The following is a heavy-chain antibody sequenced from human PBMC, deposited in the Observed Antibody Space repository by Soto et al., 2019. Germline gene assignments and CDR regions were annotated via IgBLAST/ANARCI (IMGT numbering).Heavy chain of an antibody. D-gene: IGHD3-3*01. V-gene: IGHV4-39*01. J-gene: IGHJ4*02. Sequence: SETLSLTCNASCASISSSPYAWGWIRQSAGKGLEWIGTIDYGGTIYYNPSLKSRITISLDTSKNQISLRLSSVTAADTAVYYCARHVHNQGYEYFFASWGQGTLVTVSS. CDR1: CASISSSPYA. CDR2: IDYGGTI. CDR3: ARHVHNQGYEYFFAS.